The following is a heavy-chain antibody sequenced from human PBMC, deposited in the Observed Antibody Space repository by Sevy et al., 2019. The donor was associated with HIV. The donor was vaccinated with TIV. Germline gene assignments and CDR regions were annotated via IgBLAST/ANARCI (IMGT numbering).Heavy chain of an antibody. CDR2: ISGYTKNT. Sequence: ASVKVSCEASGYTFTTSGINWVRQAPGQGLEWMGWISGYTKNTKYPQKFQDRLTLTIDTSTSTAYMDLRSLRSGDTAVYYCARDSTPTSYYDSSAMKRAYYFDAWGQGTLVTVSS. CDR3: ARDSTPTSYYDSSAMKRAYYFDA. CDR1: GYTFTTSG. J-gene: IGHJ4*02. V-gene: IGHV1-18*01. D-gene: IGHD3-22*01.